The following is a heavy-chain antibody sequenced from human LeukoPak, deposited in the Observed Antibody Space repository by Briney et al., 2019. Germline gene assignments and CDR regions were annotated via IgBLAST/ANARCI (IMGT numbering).Heavy chain of an antibody. D-gene: IGHD6-19*01. CDR1: GFTVSSNY. V-gene: IGHV3-53*04. J-gene: IGHJ6*02. CDR3: ARVVAGPYYYYGMDV. CDR2: IYSGGST. Sequence: GGSLRLSCAASGFTVSSNYMSWVRQAPGKGLEWVSVIYSGGSTYYADSVKGRFIISRHNSKNTLYLQMNSLRAEDTAVYYCARVVAGPYYYYGMDVWGQGTTVTVSS.